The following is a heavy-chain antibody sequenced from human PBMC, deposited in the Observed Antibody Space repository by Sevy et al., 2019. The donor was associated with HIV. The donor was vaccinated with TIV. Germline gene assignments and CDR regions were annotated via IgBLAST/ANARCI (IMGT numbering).Heavy chain of an antibody. CDR3: ARHSVGATTHYYYGMDV. D-gene: IGHD1-26*01. V-gene: IGHV4-39*01. Sequence: SETLSLTCTVSGGSISSSSYYWGWIRQPPGKGLEWIGSIYYSGSTYYNPSLKSRVTISVDTSKNQFSLKLSSVTAADTAVYYGARHSVGATTHYYYGMDVWGQGTTVTVSS. CDR2: IYYSGST. J-gene: IGHJ6*02. CDR1: GGSISSSSYY.